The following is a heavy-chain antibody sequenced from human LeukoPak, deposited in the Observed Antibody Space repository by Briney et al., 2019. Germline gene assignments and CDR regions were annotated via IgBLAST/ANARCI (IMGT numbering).Heavy chain of an antibody. D-gene: IGHD4-17*01. CDR3: ARWGYGDYRFDY. V-gene: IGHV3-30-3*01. CDR2: ISYDGSNK. CDR1: GFTFRSYA. Sequence: AGPQRLSCAASGFTFRSYAMHWVRQAPGKGLAGVAVISYDGSNKYYAGSVKGRFTTSRNNSKNTLYLQMNSLRAEDTAVYYCARWGYGDYRFDYWGQGTLVTVSS. J-gene: IGHJ4*02.